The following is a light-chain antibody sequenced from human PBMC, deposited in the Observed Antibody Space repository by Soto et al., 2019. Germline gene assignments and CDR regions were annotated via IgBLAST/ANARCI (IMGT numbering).Light chain of an antibody. CDR3: QTWGTGVV. CDR2: LTSDGSH. J-gene: IGLJ2*01. CDR1: SGHSSYA. V-gene: IGLV4-69*02. Sequence: QPVLTQSPSASASLGASVKLTCTLSSGHSSYAIAWHQQQPEKGPRYLMKLTSDGSHSKGDGIPDRFSGSSSGAERYLTISSLQSEDEADYYCQTWGTGVVFGGGTKVTVL.